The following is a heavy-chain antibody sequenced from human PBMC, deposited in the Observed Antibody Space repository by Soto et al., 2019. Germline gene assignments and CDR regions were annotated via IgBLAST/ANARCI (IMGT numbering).Heavy chain of an antibody. D-gene: IGHD3-10*01. CDR1: GYSFTSYW. Sequence: GESLKISCKGSGYSFTSYWIGWVRQMPGKGLEWMGIIYPGDSDTRYSPSFQGQVTISADKSISTAYLQWSSLKASDTAMYYCAGHLGAYGSGSYYNFWGQGTLVTVSS. V-gene: IGHV5-51*01. CDR2: IYPGDSDT. J-gene: IGHJ4*02. CDR3: AGHLGAYGSGSYYNF.